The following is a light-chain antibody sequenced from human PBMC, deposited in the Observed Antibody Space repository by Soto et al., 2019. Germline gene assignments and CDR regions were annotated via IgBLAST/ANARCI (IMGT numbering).Light chain of an antibody. V-gene: IGLV2-14*01. CDR2: DVS. CDR1: SSDVGGYNY. CDR3: SSYTSSSAPSAV. Sequence: TQPASVSGSPGQSITISCTGTSSDVGGYNYVSWYQQHPGKAPKLMIYDVSNRPSGVSNRFSGSKSGNTASLTISGLQAEDEADYFCSSYTSSSAPSAVFGGGTQLTVL. J-gene: IGLJ7*01.